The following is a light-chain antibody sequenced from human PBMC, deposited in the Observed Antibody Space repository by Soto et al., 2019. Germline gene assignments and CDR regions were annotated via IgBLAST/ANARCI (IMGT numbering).Light chain of an antibody. CDR1: QSISTK. CDR3: QQYDNWPPVYT. CDR2: DAS. V-gene: IGKV3D-15*01. J-gene: IGKJ2*01. Sequence: EIVLTQSPGTLSVSPGERATLSCRASQSISTKLAWYQQKPGQAPRLLIYDASTRATCIPARFSGSGSGTEFTLIISSLQSEDFAVYYCQQYDNWPPVYTFGQGTKLEI.